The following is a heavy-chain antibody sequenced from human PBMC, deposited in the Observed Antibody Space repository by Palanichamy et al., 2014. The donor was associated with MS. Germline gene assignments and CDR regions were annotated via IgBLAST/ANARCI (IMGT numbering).Heavy chain of an antibody. V-gene: IGHV3-33*01. CDR3: AREGGASHCHDY. Sequence: QVQLVESGGGVVQPGRSLRLSCAASGFTFSSFGMHWLRQVPGEGLEWVAAIWYDGSNKYYADSVKGRFTTSRDNSKNTLYLQMDSLRVEDTAVYYCAREGGASHCHDYWGQGTLVTVSS. CDR2: IWYDGSNK. CDR1: GFTFSSFG. D-gene: IGHD2-2*01. J-gene: IGHJ4*02.